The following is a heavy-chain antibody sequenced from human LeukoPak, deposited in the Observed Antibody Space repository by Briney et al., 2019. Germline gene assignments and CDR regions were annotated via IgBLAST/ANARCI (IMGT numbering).Heavy chain of an antibody. CDR1: GGSFSGYY. CDR3: ARVVKLWFGESYWSFDL. J-gene: IGHJ2*01. CDR2: INHSGST. D-gene: IGHD3-10*01. Sequence: SETLSLTCAVYGGSFSGYYWSWIRQPPGKGLEWIGEINHSGSTNYNPSLKSRVTISVDTSKNQFSLKLSSVTAADTAVYYCARVVKLWFGESYWSFDLWGRGTLLTVSS. V-gene: IGHV4-34*01.